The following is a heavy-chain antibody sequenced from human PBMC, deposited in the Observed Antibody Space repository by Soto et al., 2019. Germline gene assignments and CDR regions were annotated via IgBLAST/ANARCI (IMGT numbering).Heavy chain of an antibody. CDR1: GFTFSSYW. V-gene: IGHV3-74*01. CDR2: INSDGSST. D-gene: IGHD5-18*01. J-gene: IGHJ6*03. CDR3: ARAPGYSYGYYYYYYMDV. Sequence: GGSLRLSCVASGFTFSSYWMHWVRQAPGKGLVWVSRINSDGSSTSYADSVKGRFTISRDNAKNTLYLQMNSLRAEDTAVYYCARAPGYSYGYYYYYYMDVWGKGTTVTVSS.